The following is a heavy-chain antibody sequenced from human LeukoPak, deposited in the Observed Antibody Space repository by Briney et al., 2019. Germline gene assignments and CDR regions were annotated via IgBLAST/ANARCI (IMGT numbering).Heavy chain of an antibody. Sequence: SETLSLTCTVSGGSISTYYWSWIRQPPGKGLEWLGYIHYSGSTNYNPSLKSRVTISLDTSKNQFSLKLSSVTAADTAVYYCARDSKGLVTDAFDIWGQGTMVTVSS. CDR2: IHYSGST. D-gene: IGHD3/OR15-3a*01. CDR1: GGSISTYY. CDR3: ARDSKGLVTDAFDI. J-gene: IGHJ3*02. V-gene: IGHV4-59*01.